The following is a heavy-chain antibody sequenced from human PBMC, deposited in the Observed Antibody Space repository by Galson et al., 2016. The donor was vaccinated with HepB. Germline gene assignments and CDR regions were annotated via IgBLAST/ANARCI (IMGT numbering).Heavy chain of an antibody. Sequence: SETLSLTCTVSGGSISGHYWSWIRQPPGKGLEWIGFISLRGSGSTSYNPSLKSRVTISGDTSKNQFSLKMSSVTAADTAVYYCARGPTYQDYYGSSGYRVYYDYCGQGNLVTVSS. V-gene: IGHV4-59*11. CDR1: GGSISGHY. J-gene: IGHJ4*02. CDR2: ISLRGSGST. CDR3: ARGPTYQDYYGSSGYRVYYDY. D-gene: IGHD3-22*01.